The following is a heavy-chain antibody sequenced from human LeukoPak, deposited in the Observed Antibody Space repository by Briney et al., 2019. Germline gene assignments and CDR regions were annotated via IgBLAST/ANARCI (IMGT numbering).Heavy chain of an antibody. CDR3: ANGQLLLNWFDP. CDR1: EFTFSRYG. Sequence: GGSLRLSCAASEFTFSRYGMSWVRQAPGKGLEWVSAISGSGGSTYYADSVKGRFTISRDNSKNTLYLQMNSLRAEDTAVYYCANGQLLLNWFDPWGQGTLVTVSS. D-gene: IGHD2-15*01. CDR2: ISGSGGST. J-gene: IGHJ5*02. V-gene: IGHV3-23*01.